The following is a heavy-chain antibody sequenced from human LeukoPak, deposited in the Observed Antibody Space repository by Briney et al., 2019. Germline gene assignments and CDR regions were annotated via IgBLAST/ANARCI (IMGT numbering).Heavy chain of an antibody. J-gene: IGHJ4*02. CDR3: AKPGRDGYNYYFDY. CDR2: ISYDGSNK. V-gene: IGHV3-30*18. D-gene: IGHD5-24*01. CDR1: EFTFSNYG. Sequence: AGSLRLSCAASEFTFSNYGMHWVRQAPGKGLEWVAVISYDGSNKYYADSVKGRFTISRDNSRNTLYLQMNSLSAEDTAVYYCAKPGRDGYNYYFDYWGQGTLVTVST.